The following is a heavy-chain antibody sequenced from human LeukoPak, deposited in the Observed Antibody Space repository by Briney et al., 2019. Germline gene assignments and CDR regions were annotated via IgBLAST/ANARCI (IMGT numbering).Heavy chain of an antibody. CDR3: ANQYFDI. CDR2: IYYSGST. CDR1: GVSISSTTYY. D-gene: IGHD1-14*01. Sequence: SETLLLTCTVSGVSISSTTYYWGWIRQPPGKGLEWIGSIYYSGSTYYNPSLKSRVTISVDTSKNQFSLKLSSVTAADTAVYYCANQYFDIWGQGALVTVSS. J-gene: IGHJ4*02. V-gene: IGHV4-39*01.